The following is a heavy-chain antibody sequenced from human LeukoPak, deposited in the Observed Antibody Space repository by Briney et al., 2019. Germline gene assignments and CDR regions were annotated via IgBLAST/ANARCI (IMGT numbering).Heavy chain of an antibody. V-gene: IGHV1-18*01. CDR3: ARGHYGEPDYGMDV. Sequence: ASVKVSCKASGYTFTSYGISWVRQAPGQGLEWMGWISAYNGNTNYAQKLEGRVTMTTDTSTSTAYMELRSLRSDDTAVYYCARGHYGEPDYGMDVWGQGTTVTVSS. CDR1: GYTFTSYG. CDR2: ISAYNGNT. D-gene: IGHD4-17*01. J-gene: IGHJ6*02.